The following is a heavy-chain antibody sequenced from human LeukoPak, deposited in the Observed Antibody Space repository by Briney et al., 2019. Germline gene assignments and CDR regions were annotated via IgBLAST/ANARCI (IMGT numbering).Heavy chain of an antibody. CDR2: IDKDGNEI. V-gene: IGHV3-7*01. CDR1: GLSISNFW. CDR3: VTDGDKWNDFEY. D-gene: IGHD1-1*01. Sequence: PGGSLRLSCAASGLSISNFWMHWVRQAPGKDLEWVAIIDKDGNEIKYVDSVKGRFTLSRDNARNSVYLQMNSLRTEDTALYYCVTDGDKWNDFEYWGQGTLVTVS. J-gene: IGHJ4*02.